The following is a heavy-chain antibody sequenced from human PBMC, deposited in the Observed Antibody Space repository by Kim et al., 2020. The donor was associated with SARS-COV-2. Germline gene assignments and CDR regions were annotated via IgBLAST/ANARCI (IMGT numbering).Heavy chain of an antibody. D-gene: IGHD6-13*01. Sequence: SQTLSLTCAISGDSVSSNSAAWNWIRQSPSRGLEWLGRTYYRSKWYNDYAVSVKSRITINPDTSKNQFSLQLNSVTPEDTAVYYCARGLRRSSSWYLDGMDVWGQGTTVTVSS. CDR3: ARGLRRSSSWYLDGMDV. V-gene: IGHV6-1*01. J-gene: IGHJ6*02. CDR2: TYYRSKWYN. CDR1: GDSVSSNSAA.